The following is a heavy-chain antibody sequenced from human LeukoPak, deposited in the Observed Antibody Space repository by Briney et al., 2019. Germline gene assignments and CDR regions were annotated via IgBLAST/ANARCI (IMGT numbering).Heavy chain of an antibody. V-gene: IGHV3-21*01. J-gene: IGHJ6*03. D-gene: IGHD6-13*01. CDR2: ISSSSSYI. CDR1: GFTFSSYS. CDR3: ARDHSSSWYYYYYMDV. Sequence: GGSPRLSCAASGFTFSSYSMNWVRQAPGKGLEWVSSISSSSSYIYYADSVKGRFTISRDNAKNSLYLQMNSLRAEDTTVYYCARDHSSSWYYYYYMDVWGKGTTVTVSS.